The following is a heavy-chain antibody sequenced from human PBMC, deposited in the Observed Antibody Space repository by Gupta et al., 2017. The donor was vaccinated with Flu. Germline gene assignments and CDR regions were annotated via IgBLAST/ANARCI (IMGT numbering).Heavy chain of an antibody. D-gene: IGHD1-26*01. Sequence: QVQLQQWGSGLVTPLETLSLTCVVSGVSFTDYSWTWIRQPPGKGLEWIGEINHSGAANYNPSLRGRVSISKDTSKNQFSLKMTSVTAADTAVDYCNIMWEPNDFWGQGTLGTVSS. CDR1: GVSFTDYS. J-gene: IGHJ4*02. V-gene: IGHV4-34*01. CDR3: NIMWEPNDF. CDR2: INHSGAA.